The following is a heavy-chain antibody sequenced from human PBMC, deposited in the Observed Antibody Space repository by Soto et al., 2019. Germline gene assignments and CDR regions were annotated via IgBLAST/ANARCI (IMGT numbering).Heavy chain of an antibody. Sequence: PGGSLRLSCAASGFTFSSYGMHWVRQAPGKGLEWVAVISYDGSNKYYADSVKGRFTISRDNSKNTLYLQMNSLRAEDTAVYYCASWYYYDSSGYYSAIDYWGQGTLVTVSS. CDR3: ASWYYYDSSGYYSAIDY. D-gene: IGHD3-22*01. V-gene: IGHV3-30*03. CDR1: GFTFSSYG. CDR2: ISYDGSNK. J-gene: IGHJ4*02.